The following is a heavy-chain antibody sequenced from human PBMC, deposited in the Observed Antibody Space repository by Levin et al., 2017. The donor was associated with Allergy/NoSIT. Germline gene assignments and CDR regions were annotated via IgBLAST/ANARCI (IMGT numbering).Heavy chain of an antibody. V-gene: IGHV3-30*18. CDR1: GFTFSYYG. CDR3: AKDRGWYDGTFDI. D-gene: IGHD6-19*01. J-gene: IGHJ3*02. CDR2: ISYDGSNK. Sequence: GGSLRLSCAASGFTFSYYGMHWVRQAPGKGLEWVAVISYDGSNKYYADSAKGRFTISRDNSKNTLYLQMNSLRAEDTAVYYCAKDRGWYDGTFDIWGQGTMVTVSS.